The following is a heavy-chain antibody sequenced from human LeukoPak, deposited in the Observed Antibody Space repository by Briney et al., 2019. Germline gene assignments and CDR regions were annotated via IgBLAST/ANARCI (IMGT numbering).Heavy chain of an antibody. V-gene: IGHV3-30*18. CDR1: GVMFSTYG. D-gene: IGHD6-13*01. J-gene: IGHJ6*02. CDR3: AQDGLASRFDSRVPGIYGGLDF. Sequence: GGSLRLLSAASGVMFSTYGMQCGSQAPGKGVLGGAVISYGGEDKYYGASVRGRFTISRDNSKNTLYLQLNRLTREDPGVYFCAQDGLASRFDSRVPGIYGGLDFWGQGTPVTVSS. CDR2: ISYGGEDK.